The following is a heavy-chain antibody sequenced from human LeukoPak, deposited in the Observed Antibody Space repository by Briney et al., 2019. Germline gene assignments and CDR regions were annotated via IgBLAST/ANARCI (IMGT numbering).Heavy chain of an antibody. CDR2: ISRSGSTI. Sequence: GGSLRLSCAASGFTFSDYYMSWIRQAPGKGLEWVSYISRSGSTIYYADSVKGRFTISRDNSKNTLYLQMNSLRGEDTAVYYCAKDSLRERIVGSTTRGVNDYWGQGTLVTVSS. V-gene: IGHV3-11*04. D-gene: IGHD1-26*01. CDR3: AKDSLRERIVGSTTRGVNDY. J-gene: IGHJ4*02. CDR1: GFTFSDYY.